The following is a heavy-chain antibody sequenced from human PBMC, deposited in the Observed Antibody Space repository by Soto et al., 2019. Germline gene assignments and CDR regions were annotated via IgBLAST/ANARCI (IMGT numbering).Heavy chain of an antibody. V-gene: IGHV1-18*01. CDR3: ARVSVTMVRGVTPPHFDP. CDR2: ISAYNGNT. J-gene: IGHJ5*02. Sequence: GASVKVSCKASGYTFTSYGISWGRQAPGQRLEWMGWISAYNGNTNYAQKLQGRVTMTTDTSTSTAYMELRSLRSDDTAVYYCARVSVTMVRGVTPPHFDPWGQGTLVTVSS. D-gene: IGHD3-10*01. CDR1: GYTFTSYG.